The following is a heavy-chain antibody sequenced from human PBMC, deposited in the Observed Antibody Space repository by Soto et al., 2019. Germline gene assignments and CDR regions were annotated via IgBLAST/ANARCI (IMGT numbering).Heavy chain of an antibody. CDR2: IVVGSGNT. V-gene: IGHV1-58*02. Sequence: GASVQVSCKASGYTFTGYYMHWVRQARGQRLEWIGWIVVGSGNTNYAQKFQERVTITRDMSTSTAYMELSSLRSEDTAVYYCAAGHEYYYYYYMDVWGKGTTVTVSS. CDR3: AAGHEYYYYYYMDV. CDR1: GYTFTGYY. J-gene: IGHJ6*03.